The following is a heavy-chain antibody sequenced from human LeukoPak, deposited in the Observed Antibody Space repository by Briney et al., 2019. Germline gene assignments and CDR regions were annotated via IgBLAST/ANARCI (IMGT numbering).Heavy chain of an antibody. J-gene: IGHJ6*03. CDR3: AREPRYCGGGNCYRGGYMDV. CDR1: GGSISSYY. Sequence: SETLSLTCTVSGGSISSYYWSWIRQPPGKGLEWIGYIYYSGSTNYNPSLKSRVTISVDTSKNQFSLKLTSVTAADTAVYYCAREPRYCGGGNCYRGGYMDVWDKGTTVTVSS. CDR2: IYYSGST. D-gene: IGHD2-15*01. V-gene: IGHV4-59*12.